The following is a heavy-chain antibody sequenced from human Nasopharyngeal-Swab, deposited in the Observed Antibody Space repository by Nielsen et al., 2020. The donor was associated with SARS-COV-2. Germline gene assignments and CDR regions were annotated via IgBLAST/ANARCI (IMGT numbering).Heavy chain of an antibody. D-gene: IGHD6-13*01. CDR2: IYHSGST. CDR1: GSSISSGYY. V-gene: IGHV4-38-2*02. Sequence: SETLSLTCTVSGSSISSGYYWGWIRQPPGKGLEWIGSIYHSGSTYYNPSLKSRVTISVDTSKNQFSLKLSSVTAADTAVYYCARVLGAAAALRWGQGTLVTVSS. J-gene: IGHJ4*02. CDR3: ARVLGAAAALR.